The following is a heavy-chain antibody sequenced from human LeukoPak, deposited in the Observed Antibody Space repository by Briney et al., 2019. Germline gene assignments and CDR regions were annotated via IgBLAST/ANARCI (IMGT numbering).Heavy chain of an antibody. J-gene: IGHJ4*02. CDR3: ARVAGYNYLDY. D-gene: IGHD5-24*01. CDR2: IYYSGST. Sequence: SETLSLTCAVYGGSFSDYYWSWIRQPPGKGLEWIGYIYYSGSTNYNPSLKSRVTISVDTSKNQFSLKLSSVTAADTAVYYCARVAGYNYLDYWGQGALVTVSS. V-gene: IGHV4-59*01. CDR1: GGSFSDYY.